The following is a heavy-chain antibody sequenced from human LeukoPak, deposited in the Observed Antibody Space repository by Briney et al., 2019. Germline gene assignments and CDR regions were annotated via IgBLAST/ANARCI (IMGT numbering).Heavy chain of an antibody. Sequence: TGGSLRLSCAASGFTFSSYDMHWVRQATGKGLEWVSAIGTAGDTYYPGSVKGRFTTSRENAKNSLYLQMNSLRVGDTAVYYCARGRGWGTFDIWGQGTMVTVSS. CDR2: IGTAGDT. V-gene: IGHV3-13*04. CDR3: ARGRGWGTFDI. J-gene: IGHJ3*02. D-gene: IGHD3-10*01. CDR1: GFTFSSYD.